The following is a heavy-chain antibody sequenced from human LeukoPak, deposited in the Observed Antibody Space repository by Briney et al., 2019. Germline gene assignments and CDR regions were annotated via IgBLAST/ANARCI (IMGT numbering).Heavy chain of an antibody. J-gene: IGHJ4*02. D-gene: IGHD6-19*01. CDR2: ISSSYI. CDR1: GFTFSSYS. Sequence: PGASLRLSCAASGFTFSSYSMNWVRQAPGKGLEWVSSISSSYIYYADSVKGRFTISRDNAKNSLYLQMNSLRAEDTAVYYCAREEVAGLFDYWGQGTLVTVSS. CDR3: AREEVAGLFDY. V-gene: IGHV3-21*01.